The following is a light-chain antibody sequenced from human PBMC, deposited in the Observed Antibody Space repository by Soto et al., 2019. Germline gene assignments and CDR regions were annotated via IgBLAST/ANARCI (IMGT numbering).Light chain of an antibody. CDR1: PSVFSH. CDR2: DAS. CDR3: QQRSNWPPA. V-gene: IGKV3-11*01. J-gene: IGKJ2*01. Sequence: EFVLTQSPATLSLSPGERATLSCRASPSVFSHLAWYQQKPGQPPRLVIYDASNRAPGIPARFSGSGSGTDFTLTISSLEPEDFALYYCQQRSNWPPAFGQGTKVYIK.